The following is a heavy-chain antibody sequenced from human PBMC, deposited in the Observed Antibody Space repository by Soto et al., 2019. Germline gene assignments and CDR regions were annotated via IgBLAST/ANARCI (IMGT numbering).Heavy chain of an antibody. CDR1: GGTFSSYA. Sequence: QVQLVQSGAEVKKPGSSVKVSCKASGGTFSSYAISWVRQAPGQGLEWMGGIIPIFGTANYAQKFQGRVTITADKSTSTAYMELSSLRSEDTFVYYCAHYSSSSGYYYYYGMDVWGQGTTVTVS. J-gene: IGHJ6*02. V-gene: IGHV1-69*06. D-gene: IGHD6-6*01. CDR3: AHYSSSSGYYYYYGMDV. CDR2: IIPIFGTA.